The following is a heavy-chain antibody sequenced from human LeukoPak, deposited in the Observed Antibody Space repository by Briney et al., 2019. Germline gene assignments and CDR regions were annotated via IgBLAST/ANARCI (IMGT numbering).Heavy chain of an antibody. D-gene: IGHD1-26*01. V-gene: IGHV3-23*01. CDR3: ARDLIVGTTYFDY. CDR1: GFIFSSYA. CDR2: ISGSGSST. Sequence: RGSLRLSCAASGFIFSSYAMSCVRQAPGKGLEWVSGISGSGSSTYYADSVKGRFTISRDNSKNTLDLQMNSLRAEDTAVYYCARDLIVGTTYFDYWGQGTLVTVSS. J-gene: IGHJ4*02.